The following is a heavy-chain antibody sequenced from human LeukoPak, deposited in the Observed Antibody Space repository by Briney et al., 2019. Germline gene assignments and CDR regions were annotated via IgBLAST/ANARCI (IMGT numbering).Heavy chain of an antibody. CDR1: GGSFSGYH. Sequence: PSETLSLTCAVYGGSFSGYHWTWIRQPPGKGLEWIGEINHSGYTNYNPSVQSRVTISVDTSKNQFSLKVSSVTAADTAVYYCARVRGSSWNADYYYHYMDVWGKGTTVTISS. CDR3: ARVRGSSWNADYYYHYMDV. CDR2: INHSGYT. J-gene: IGHJ6*03. D-gene: IGHD6-13*01. V-gene: IGHV4-34*01.